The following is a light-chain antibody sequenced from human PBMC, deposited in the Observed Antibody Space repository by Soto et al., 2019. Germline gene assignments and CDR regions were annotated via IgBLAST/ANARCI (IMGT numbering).Light chain of an antibody. CDR1: SSNIGAGYE. Sequence: QSVLTQPPSVSEAPGQRVTISCTGSSSNIGAGYEEHWYQQVPGTAPKLLIYENNNRPSGVPDRFSGSKSGTSASLAITGLQADDEAEYYCQSYDSSLSGYVFGTGTKVTVL. V-gene: IGLV1-40*01. CDR2: ENN. CDR3: QSYDSSLSGYV. J-gene: IGLJ1*01.